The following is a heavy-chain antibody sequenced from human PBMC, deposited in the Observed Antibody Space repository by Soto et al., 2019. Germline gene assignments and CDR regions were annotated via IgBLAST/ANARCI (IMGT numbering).Heavy chain of an antibody. Sequence: ASVKVSCKASGYTFTSYDINWVRQATGQGLEWMGWMNPNSGNTGYAQKFQGRVTMTRNTSISTAYMELSSLRSEDTAVYYCARGRLELRFLEWLSTPSWFDPWAQGTLVPVSS. V-gene: IGHV1-8*01. J-gene: IGHJ5*02. CDR1: GYTFTSYD. CDR2: MNPNSGNT. CDR3: ARGRLELRFLEWLSTPSWFDP. D-gene: IGHD3-3*01.